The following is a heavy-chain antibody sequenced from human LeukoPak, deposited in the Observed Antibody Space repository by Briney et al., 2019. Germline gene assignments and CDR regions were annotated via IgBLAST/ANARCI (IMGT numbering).Heavy chain of an antibody. CDR2: INFNSGGT. V-gene: IGHV1-2*06. CDR1: GYTFTDYY. J-gene: IGHJ3*02. Sequence: ASVKVSCKASGYTFTDYYMNWVRQAPGQGLEWMGRINFNSGGTNYAQKFQGRVTMIRDTSISTAYMELSRLRSDDTAVYYCARLRRDTSDAFDMWGQGTMVTVSS. CDR3: ARLRRDTSDAFDM. D-gene: IGHD5-18*01.